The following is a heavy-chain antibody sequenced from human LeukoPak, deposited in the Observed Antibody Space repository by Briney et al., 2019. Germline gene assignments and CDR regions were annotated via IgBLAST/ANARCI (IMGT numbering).Heavy chain of an antibody. CDR1: GFTFSSYW. CDR3: VRDRSLPYYYYYMDV. J-gene: IGHJ6*03. CDR2: INTDGSST. V-gene: IGHV3-74*01. D-gene: IGHD2-2*01. Sequence: GGSLRLSCAASGFTFSSYWMHWVRQAPGKGLVWVSRINTDGSSTSYADSVKGRFTVSRDNAKNTLYLQMNSLRAEDTAVYYCVRDRSLPYYYYYMDVWGKGTTVTVSS.